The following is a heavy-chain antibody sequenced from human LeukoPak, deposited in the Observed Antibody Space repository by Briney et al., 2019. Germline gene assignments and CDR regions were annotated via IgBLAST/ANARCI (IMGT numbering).Heavy chain of an antibody. CDR3: ARGLTIFGVVNDAFDI. CDR1: GFTFSSYW. J-gene: IGHJ3*02. Sequence: GGSLRLSCAASGFTFSSYWMHWVRQAPGTGRVWVSLINSDGSSTIYADSVKGRFTISRDNAKNTLYLQMNSLRAEDTAVYYCARGLTIFGVVNDAFDIWGQGTMVTVSS. V-gene: IGHV3-74*01. D-gene: IGHD3-3*01. CDR2: INSDGSST.